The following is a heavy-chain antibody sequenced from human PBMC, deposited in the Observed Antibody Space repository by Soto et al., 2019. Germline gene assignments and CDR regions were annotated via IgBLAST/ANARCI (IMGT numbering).Heavy chain of an antibody. CDR1: GYTFSSHG. Sequence: GSGKVACKASGYTFSSHGISSVRKAPGQGLEWMGWISAYNGNTKYAQKLQGRVTMTTDTSTSTAYMELRSLRSDDTAVYYCAREYSRNNWFDPWGQGVLVTVSS. V-gene: IGHV1-18*01. J-gene: IGHJ5*02. D-gene: IGHD6-13*01. CDR3: AREYSRNNWFDP. CDR2: ISAYNGNT.